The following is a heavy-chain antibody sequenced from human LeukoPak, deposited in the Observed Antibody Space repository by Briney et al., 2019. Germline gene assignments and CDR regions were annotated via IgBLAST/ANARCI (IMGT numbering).Heavy chain of an antibody. D-gene: IGHD3-22*01. J-gene: IGHJ4*02. CDR3: ARAAGYYYDSSGYCPSYYFDY. V-gene: IGHV4-39*01. Sequence: PSETLSLTCTVSGGSISSSSYYWGWIRQPPGKGLEWIGSIYYSGSTYYNPSLKSRVTISVDTSKNQFSLKLSSVTAADTAVYYCARAAGYYYDSSGYCPSYYFDYWGQGTLVTVSS. CDR1: GGSISSSSYY. CDR2: IYYSGST.